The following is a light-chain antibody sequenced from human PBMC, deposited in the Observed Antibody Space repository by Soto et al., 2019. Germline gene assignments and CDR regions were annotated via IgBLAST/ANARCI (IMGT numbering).Light chain of an antibody. CDR2: GAS. V-gene: IGKV3-20*01. CDR1: QSVSSSY. CDR3: QQHGSSPSGYT. J-gene: IGKJ2*01. Sequence: EIVLTQSPGTLSLSPGERATLSCRASQSVSSSYLAWYQQKPGQAPRLLIYGASSRATGIPDRFSGSGSGTEFTLTISRLEPEDFAVYYCQQHGSSPSGYTFGQGTKLEIK.